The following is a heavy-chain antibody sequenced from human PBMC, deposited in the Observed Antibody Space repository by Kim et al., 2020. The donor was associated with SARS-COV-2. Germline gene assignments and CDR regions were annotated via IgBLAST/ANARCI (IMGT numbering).Heavy chain of an antibody. V-gene: IGHV3-49*03. CDR2: IRSKAYGGTT. Sequence: GGSLRLSCTASGFTFGDYAMSWFRQAPGKGLEWVGFIRSKAYGGTTEYAASVKGRFTISRDDSKSIAYLQMNSLKTEDTAVYYCTRVDGLSSGSYLLPSIDYWGQGTLVTVSS. CDR1: GFTFGDYA. D-gene: IGHD1-26*01. CDR3: TRVDGLSSGSYLLPSIDY. J-gene: IGHJ4*02.